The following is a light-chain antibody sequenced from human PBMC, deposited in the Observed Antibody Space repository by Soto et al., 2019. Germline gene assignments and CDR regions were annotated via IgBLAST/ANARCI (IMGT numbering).Light chain of an antibody. V-gene: IGKV1-9*01. J-gene: IGKJ2*01. CDR3: QQLNSNPYT. CDR1: QGIXSY. Sequence: DIQLTQSPSFLSASVGDRVTVTCRASQGIXSYLAWYQQKPGEAPKLLIYAASTLQSGVPSRFSGSGSGTEFTLTISSLQPEDFATYYCQQLNSNPYTFGQGSKLEIK. CDR2: AAS.